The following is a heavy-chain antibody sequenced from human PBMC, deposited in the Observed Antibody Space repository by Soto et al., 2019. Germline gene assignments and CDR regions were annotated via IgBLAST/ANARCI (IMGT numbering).Heavy chain of an antibody. CDR1: GGSFSGYY. Sequence: SETLSLTCAVYGGSFSGYYCSWIRQPPWKGLEWIGEINHSGSTNYNPSLKSRVTISVDTSKNQFSLKLSSVTAADTAVYYCARGKDSSGYLEDWFDPWGQGTLVTVSS. D-gene: IGHD3-22*01. J-gene: IGHJ5*02. CDR2: INHSGST. V-gene: IGHV4-34*01. CDR3: ARGKDSSGYLEDWFDP.